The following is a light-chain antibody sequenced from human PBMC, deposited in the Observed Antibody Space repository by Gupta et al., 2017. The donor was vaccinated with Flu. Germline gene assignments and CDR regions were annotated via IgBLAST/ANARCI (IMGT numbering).Light chain of an antibody. CDR1: SSDVGSYNL. J-gene: IGLJ2*01. CDR2: ERS. Sequence: QSALTPPPSVSGCAAEPIAILCSGTSSDVGSYNLVSWYQQHPGKAPKLMIYERSKRPSGVSNRFSGSKSGNTASLTISGLQAEDEADYYGCSYAGSEVFGRGTKLTVL. V-gene: IGLV2-23*01. CDR3: CSYAGSEV.